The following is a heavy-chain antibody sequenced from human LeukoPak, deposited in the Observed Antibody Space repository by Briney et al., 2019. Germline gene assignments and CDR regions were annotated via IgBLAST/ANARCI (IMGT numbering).Heavy chain of an antibody. J-gene: IGHJ6*02. CDR3: SRDRIGYYGSGRATTPNYYYGMDV. CDR1: GFTFSSYA. D-gene: IGHD3-10*01. V-gene: IGHV3-23*01. CDR2: ISGSGGST. Sequence: QPGGSLRLSCAASGFTFSSYAMSWVRQAPGKGLEWVSAISGSGGSTYYADSVKGRFTISRDNSKNTLYLQMNSLRAEDTAVYYCSRDRIGYYGSGRATTPNYYYGMDVWGQGTTVTVSS.